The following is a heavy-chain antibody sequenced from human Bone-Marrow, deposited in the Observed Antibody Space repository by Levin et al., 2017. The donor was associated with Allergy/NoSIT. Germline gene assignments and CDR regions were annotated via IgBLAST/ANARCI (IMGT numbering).Heavy chain of an antibody. V-gene: IGHV3-23*01. CDR3: AKPAGDEYASGNFFMMRYFED. Sequence: PGGSLRLSCATSGFTFTSYAMTWVRQTPGKGPEWVSSISGTGGSTYYTDSVEGRFTISRDNSKHMVFLQMTNLSVEDTAVYYCAKPAGDEYASGNFFMMRYFEDWGQGTQVTVSS. J-gene: IGHJ4*02. CDR1: GFTFTSYA. CDR2: ISGTGGST. D-gene: IGHD2-2*01.